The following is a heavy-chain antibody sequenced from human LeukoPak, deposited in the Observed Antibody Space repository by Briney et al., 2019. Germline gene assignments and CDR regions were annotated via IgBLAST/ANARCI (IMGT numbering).Heavy chain of an antibody. CDR1: GFTFGDYA. D-gene: IGHD3-22*01. CDR3: TREGYYYDSSGYHDPFDY. V-gene: IGHV3-49*04. CDR2: IRSKAHGGTT. Sequence: GGSLRLSCTASGFTFGDYAMSWVRQAPGKGLEWVGFIRSKAHGGTTEYAASVKGRFTISRDDSKSIAYLQMNSLKTKDTAVYYCTREGYYYDSSGYHDPFDYWGQGTLVTVSS. J-gene: IGHJ4*02.